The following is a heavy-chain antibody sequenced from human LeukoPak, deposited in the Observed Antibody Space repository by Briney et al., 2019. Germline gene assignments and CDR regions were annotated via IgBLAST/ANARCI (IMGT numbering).Heavy chain of an antibody. CDR1: ALTCRCM. D-gene: IGHD2-15*01. Sequence: GGSLRLSCAASALTCRCMTTWVRQAPGKGLEWVSVIYSGGSTYYADSVKGRFTISRDNSKNTLYLQMNSLRAEDTAVYYCARDSRSGALFDYWGRGTLVTVSS. V-gene: IGHV3-66*01. CDR2: IYSGGST. J-gene: IGHJ4*02. CDR3: ARDSRSGALFDY.